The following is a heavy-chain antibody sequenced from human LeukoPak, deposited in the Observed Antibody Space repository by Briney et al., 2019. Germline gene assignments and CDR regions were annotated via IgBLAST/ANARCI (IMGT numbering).Heavy chain of an antibody. Sequence: SETLSLTCAVYGGSFSGYYWSWIRQPAGKGLEWIGRIYTSGSTNYNPSLKSRVTMSVDTSKNQFSLKLSSVTAADTAVYYCAREGELWLRYFDYWGQGTLVTVSS. V-gene: IGHV4-4*07. D-gene: IGHD5-18*01. J-gene: IGHJ4*02. CDR3: AREGELWLRYFDY. CDR1: GGSFSGYY. CDR2: IYTSGST.